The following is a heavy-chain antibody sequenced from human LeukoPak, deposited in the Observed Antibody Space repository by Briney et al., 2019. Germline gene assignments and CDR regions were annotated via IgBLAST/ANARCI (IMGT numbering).Heavy chain of an antibody. D-gene: IGHD1/OR15-1a*01. J-gene: IGHJ4*02. CDR1: GFTFSSYS. CDR3: ARRPGTSDH. CDR2: ISSSSSII. V-gene: IGHV3-48*01. Sequence: GGSLRLSCAASGFTFSSYSMNWVRQAPGKGLEWVSYISSSSSIIYYADSVKGRFTISRDNAKNSLYLQMNSLRAEDTAVYYCARRPGTSDHWGQGTLVTVSS.